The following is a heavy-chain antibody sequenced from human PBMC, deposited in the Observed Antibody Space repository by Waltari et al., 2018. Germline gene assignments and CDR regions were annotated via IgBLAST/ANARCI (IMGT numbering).Heavy chain of an antibody. J-gene: IGHJ4*02. CDR3: AKGHSGSYGLDY. Sequence: EIQLVESGGGLAQPGRSLRLSCAASGFTFEGSAMHWFRQTPGKGLEWVSGITWNSNNIGYADSVKGRFTISRDNAKKSLYLQMNSLRTEDTALYYCAKGHSGSYGLDYWGQGTPVTVSS. V-gene: IGHV3-9*01. CDR2: ITWNSNNI. CDR1: GFTFEGSA. D-gene: IGHD1-26*01.